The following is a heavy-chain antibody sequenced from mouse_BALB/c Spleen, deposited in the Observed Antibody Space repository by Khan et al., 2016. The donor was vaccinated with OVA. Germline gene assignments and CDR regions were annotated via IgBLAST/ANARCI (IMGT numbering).Heavy chain of an antibody. V-gene: IGHV1-31*01. J-gene: IGHJ3*01. CDR3: TRHGYFAWFTY. D-gene: IGHD2-3*01. Sequence: VQLKQSGPELMKPGASVKISCKASGYSFTSYYIHWVLQRHGESLEWIGYIDPFSGGSTYNQKFKVKATLTVDKSSSTAYIHLSNLTSEDSAVYYCTRHGYFAWFTYWGQGTLVTVSA. CDR1: GYSFTSYY. CDR2: IDPFSGGS.